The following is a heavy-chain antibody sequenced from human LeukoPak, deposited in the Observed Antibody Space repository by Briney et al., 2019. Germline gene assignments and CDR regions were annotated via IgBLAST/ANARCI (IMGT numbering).Heavy chain of an antibody. CDR3: AREQGYSNAFDI. D-gene: IGHD5-18*01. Sequence: GGSLRLSCAASGFTFSSYWMHWVRQAPGKGLVWVSRINSDGSSTSYADSVKGRFTISRDNAKNTLYLQMNSLRAEDTAIYYCAREQGYSNAFDIWGQGTMVTVSS. J-gene: IGHJ3*02. CDR2: INSDGSST. CDR1: GFTFSSYW. V-gene: IGHV3-74*01.